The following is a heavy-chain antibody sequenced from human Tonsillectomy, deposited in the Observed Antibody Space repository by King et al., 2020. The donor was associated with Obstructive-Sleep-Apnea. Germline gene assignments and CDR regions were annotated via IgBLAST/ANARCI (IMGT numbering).Heavy chain of an antibody. V-gene: IGHV4-59*08. CDR3: ARTPGYCRNTNCYESRSDY. Sequence: QLQESGPGLVKPSETLSLTCTVSGGSISSYYWSWIRQPPGKGLEWIGYIYYSGNTNYNPSLKRRVTISVDTSKNQFSLKLSSVTAADTAVYYCARTPGYCRNTNCYESRSDYWGQGTLVTVSS. CDR1: GGSISSYY. J-gene: IGHJ4*02. CDR2: IYYSGNT. D-gene: IGHD2-2*01.